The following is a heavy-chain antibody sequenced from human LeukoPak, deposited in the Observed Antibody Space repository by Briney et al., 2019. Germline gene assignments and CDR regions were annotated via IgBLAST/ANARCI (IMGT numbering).Heavy chain of an antibody. CDR1: WYTFTSYY. CDR3: ARDHLRGGYRHDAFDI. D-gene: IGHD5-24*01. J-gene: IGHJ3*02. Sequence: ASVKVSFKASWYTFTSYYMHWVRPAPGQGLEWVGIINPSGGSTSYAQKFQGRVTMTRDTSTSTVYMELSSLRSEDTAVYYCARDHLRGGYRHDAFDIWGQGTMVTVSS. V-gene: IGHV1-46*01. CDR2: INPSGGST.